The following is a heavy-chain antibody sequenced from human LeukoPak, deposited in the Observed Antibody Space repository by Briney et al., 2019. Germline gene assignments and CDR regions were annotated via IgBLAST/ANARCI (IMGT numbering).Heavy chain of an antibody. CDR3: ARDRRGSFYTFDL. J-gene: IGHJ3*01. V-gene: IGHV4-59*01. CDR2: VSHTGAT. D-gene: IGHD1-26*01. Sequence: PSETLSLTCSVSGASLNGYFWNWVRQTPEKGLEWIGYVSHTGATTSNPTLKSQVSITIDTSKSQISLTMTSVTAADSALYYCARDRRGSFYTFDLWGPGTIVSVS. CDR1: GASLNGYF.